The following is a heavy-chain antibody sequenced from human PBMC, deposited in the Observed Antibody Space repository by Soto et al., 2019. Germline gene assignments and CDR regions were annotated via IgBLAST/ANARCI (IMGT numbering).Heavy chain of an antibody. D-gene: IGHD3-10*01. CDR3: ATAAHSGSYRPGAFDI. J-gene: IGHJ3*02. V-gene: IGHV1-24*01. CDR1: GYTLTELS. Sequence: ASVKVSCKVSGYTLTELSMHCVRQAPGKGLEWMGGFDPEDGETIYAQKFQGRVTMTVDTSTDTAYMELSSLRSEDTAVYYCATAAHSGSYRPGAFDIWGQGTMVTVSS. CDR2: FDPEDGET.